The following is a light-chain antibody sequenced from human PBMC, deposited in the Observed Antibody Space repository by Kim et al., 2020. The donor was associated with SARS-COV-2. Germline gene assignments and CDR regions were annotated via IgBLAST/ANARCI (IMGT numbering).Light chain of an antibody. Sequence: SASVGDTVTITCRASQSISSWLAWYQQKPGKAPKLLISKASSLESGVPSRFSGSGSGTEFTLTISSLQPDDFATYYCQEYDTNSQTFGQGTKVDIK. CDR3: QEYDTNSQT. J-gene: IGKJ1*01. V-gene: IGKV1-5*03. CDR2: KAS. CDR1: QSISSW.